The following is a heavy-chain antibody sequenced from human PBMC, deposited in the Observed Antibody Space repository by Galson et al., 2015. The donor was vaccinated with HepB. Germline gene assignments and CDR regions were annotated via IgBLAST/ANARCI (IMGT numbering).Heavy chain of an antibody. CDR1: DSTFSSYT. Sequence: SLRLSCAASDSTFSSYTMNWVRQTPGKGLQWISYISTNGATIHYADSVKGRFTIARDNAKNTMWLQMNSLRAEETAVYYCATTKFGSGAYWTFDIWGQGTLVTVSS. CDR3: ATTKFGSGAYWTFDI. CDR2: ISTNGATI. D-gene: IGHD4/OR15-4a*01. J-gene: IGHJ3*02. V-gene: IGHV3-48*04.